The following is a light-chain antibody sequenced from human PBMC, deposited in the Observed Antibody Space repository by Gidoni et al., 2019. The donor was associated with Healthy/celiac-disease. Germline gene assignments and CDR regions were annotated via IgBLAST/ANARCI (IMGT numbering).Light chain of an antibody. CDR3: AAWDDSLSASG. CDR1: SSNIGSNY. CDR2: RNN. V-gene: IGLV1-47*01. J-gene: IGLJ3*02. Sequence: QSVLTQPPSASGTPGQRVTISCSGSSSNIGSNYVYWYQQLPGTAPKLLIYRNNQRPSGVPDRFSGSKSGTSASLAISGLRSEDEADYYCAAWDDSLSASGFGGGTKLTVL.